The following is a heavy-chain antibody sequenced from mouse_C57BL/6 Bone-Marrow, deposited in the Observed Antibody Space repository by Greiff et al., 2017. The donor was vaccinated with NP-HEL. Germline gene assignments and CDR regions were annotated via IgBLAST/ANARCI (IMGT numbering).Heavy chain of an antibody. CDR1: GYSITSGYY. V-gene: IGHV3-6*01. Sequence: EVKLQESGPGLVKPSQSLSLTCSVTGYSITSGYYWNWIRQFPGNKLEWMGYISYDGSNNYNPSLKNRISITRDTSKNQFFLKLNSVTTEDTATYYCARGGDHGSSYGFYYYAMDYWGQGTSVTVSS. CDR2: ISYDGSN. J-gene: IGHJ4*01. CDR3: ARGGDHGSSYGFYYYAMDY. D-gene: IGHD1-1*01.